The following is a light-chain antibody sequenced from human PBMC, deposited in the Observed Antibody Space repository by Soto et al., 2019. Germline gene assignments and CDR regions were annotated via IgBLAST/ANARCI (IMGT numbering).Light chain of an antibody. Sequence: DIQMTQSPSTLSASVGDRVTITCRASQSISSHLNWYQQKVGQTPRLLIYAASTLQSEVPPRFSGSGSGTEFTLTISGLQREDFATYYCQQSHSAPLTFGGGTKIQI. CDR2: AAS. J-gene: IGKJ4*01. V-gene: IGKV1-39*01. CDR3: QQSHSAPLT. CDR1: QSISSH.